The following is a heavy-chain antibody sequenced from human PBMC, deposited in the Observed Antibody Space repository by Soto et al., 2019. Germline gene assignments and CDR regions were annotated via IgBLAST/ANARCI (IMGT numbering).Heavy chain of an antibody. CDR3: ARSYSSGWEFDY. CDR1: GFTFSNYY. D-gene: IGHD6-19*01. J-gene: IGHJ4*02. CDR2: ISSTGRTI. Sequence: GALRLSCGASGFTFSNYYMSWIRQAPGKGLEWVSYISSTGRTIYYADSVKGRFTVSRDNAQNSLSLKLNSLRVEDTAVYYCARSYSSGWEFDYWGQGTQVTVSS. V-gene: IGHV3-11*01.